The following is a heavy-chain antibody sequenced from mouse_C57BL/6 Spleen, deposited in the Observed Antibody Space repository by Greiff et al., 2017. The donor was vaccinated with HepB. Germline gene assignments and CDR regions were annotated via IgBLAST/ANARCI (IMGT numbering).Heavy chain of an antibody. V-gene: IGHV1-39*01. Sequence: VHVKQSGPELVKPGASVKISCKASGYSFTDYNMNWVKQSNGKSLEWIGVINPNYGTTSYNQKFKGKATLTVDQSSSTAYMQLNSLTSEDSAVYYCARVITTVVRYFDVWGTGTTVTVSS. CDR3: ARVITTVVRYFDV. D-gene: IGHD1-1*01. CDR2: INPNYGTT. CDR1: GYSFTDYN. J-gene: IGHJ1*03.